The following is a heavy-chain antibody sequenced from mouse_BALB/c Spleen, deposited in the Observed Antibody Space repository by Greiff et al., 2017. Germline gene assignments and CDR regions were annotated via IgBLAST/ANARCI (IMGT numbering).Heavy chain of an antibody. CDR3: ARRYGPYAMAY. V-gene: IGHV14-3*02. CDR2: IDPANGNT. J-gene: IGHJ4*01. D-gene: IGHD2-14*01. CDR1: GFNIKDTY. Sequence: VQLQQSGAELVKPGASVKLSCTASGFNIKDTYMHWVKQRPEQGLEWIGRIDPANGNTKYDPKFQGTATITADTSSNTAYLQLSSLTSEDTAVYYCARRYGPYAMAYWGQGTSVTVSS.